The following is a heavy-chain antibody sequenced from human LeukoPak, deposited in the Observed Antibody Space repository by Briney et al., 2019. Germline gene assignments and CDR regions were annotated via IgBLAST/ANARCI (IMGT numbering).Heavy chain of an antibody. V-gene: IGHV4-4*07. J-gene: IGHJ4*02. CDR2: IYPSGST. Sequence: SETLSLTCTVSGGSISSYSWSWIRQPAGKGLEWIGRIYPSGSTNYNPSLKSRVTMSVDTSKNQFSLKLTSVTAADTAVYYCARTSPRAATFDYWGQGTLVTVSS. CDR1: GGSISSYS. CDR3: ARTSPRAATFDY. D-gene: IGHD2-15*01.